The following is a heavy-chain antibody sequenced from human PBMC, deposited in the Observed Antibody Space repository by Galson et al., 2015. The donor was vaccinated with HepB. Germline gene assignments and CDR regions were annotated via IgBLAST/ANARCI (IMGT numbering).Heavy chain of an antibody. J-gene: IGHJ4*02. V-gene: IGHV3-23*01. Sequence: SLRLSCAASGFTFSSYAMSWVRQAPGNGLEWVSDITGSGDTTYYADSVKGRFTISRDNSKNTVYLQMNSLRAEDTAVYYCAKALRHSSSWSDYWGQGTLVTVSS. CDR1: GFTFSSYA. CDR3: AKALRHSSSWSDY. CDR2: ITGSGDTT. D-gene: IGHD6-13*01.